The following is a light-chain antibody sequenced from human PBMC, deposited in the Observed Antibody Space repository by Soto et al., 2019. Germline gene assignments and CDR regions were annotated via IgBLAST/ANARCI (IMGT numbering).Light chain of an antibody. Sequence: QSSLTRPPSVSGAPGQRVNISCTGSSSNIGAGYDVHWYQQFPGTAPKLLIYGNSNRPSGVPDRFSGSKSGTSASLAITGLQAEDEADYYCQSYDSSLSGVFGSGTKATVL. J-gene: IGLJ1*01. CDR2: GNS. V-gene: IGLV1-40*01. CDR3: QSYDSSLSGV. CDR1: SSNIGAGYD.